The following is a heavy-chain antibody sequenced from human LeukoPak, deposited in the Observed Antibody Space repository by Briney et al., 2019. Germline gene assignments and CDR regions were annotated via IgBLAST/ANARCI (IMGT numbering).Heavy chain of an antibody. CDR1: GFTFSGYG. Sequence: GRSLRLSCAASGFTFSGYGMHWVRQAPGKGLEWVAVIWFDGSNKYYADSVKGRFTISRDNSKNTLYLQMSSLRADDTAVYYCAKGSGAYAYLFDYWGRGTLVTVSS. D-gene: IGHD2-15*01. CDR2: IWFDGSNK. V-gene: IGHV3-33*06. J-gene: IGHJ4*02. CDR3: AKGSGAYAYLFDY.